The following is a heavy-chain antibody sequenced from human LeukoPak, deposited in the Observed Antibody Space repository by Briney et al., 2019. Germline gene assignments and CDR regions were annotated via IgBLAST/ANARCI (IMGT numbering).Heavy chain of an antibody. Sequence: GRSLRLSCAASGFTFSSYGMHWVRQAPGKGLEWAAVISYDGSNKYYADSVKGRFTISRDNSKNTLYLQMNSLRAEDTAVYYCAKDPKGELTMVRGVIIPHFDYWGQGTLVTVSS. V-gene: IGHV3-30*18. CDR3: AKDPKGELTMVRGVIIPHFDY. J-gene: IGHJ4*02. CDR1: GFTFSSYG. CDR2: ISYDGSNK. D-gene: IGHD3-10*01.